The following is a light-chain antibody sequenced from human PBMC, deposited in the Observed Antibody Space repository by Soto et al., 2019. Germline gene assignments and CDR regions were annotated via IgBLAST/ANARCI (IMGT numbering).Light chain of an antibody. V-gene: IGKV3-11*01. Sequence: EIVLTQSPATLSLSPGERATLSCRASQSVGSYLAWYQQKPGQAPRLLIYGASNRATDIPARFSGSGSGTDFTLTISSIESEDFAVYYCQQRGNWPRTLGQGTKLEIK. J-gene: IGKJ2*01. CDR2: GAS. CDR1: QSVGSY. CDR3: QQRGNWPRT.